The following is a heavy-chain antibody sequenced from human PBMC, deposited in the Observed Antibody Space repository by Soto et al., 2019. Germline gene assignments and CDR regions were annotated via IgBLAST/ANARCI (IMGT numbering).Heavy chain of an antibody. D-gene: IGHD6-19*01. CDR1: EFTFSNYF. J-gene: IGHJ4*02. V-gene: IGHV3-30-3*01. Sequence: PGGSLRLSCAASEFTFSNYFMHWVRQAPGKGLEWVAVISFDGSNKYYADSVKGRFTISRDNSKNTLYLQMNSLRAGDTALYYCARDGQNGGWYVDYWGQGTLVXVSS. CDR3: ARDGQNGGWYVDY. CDR2: ISFDGSNK.